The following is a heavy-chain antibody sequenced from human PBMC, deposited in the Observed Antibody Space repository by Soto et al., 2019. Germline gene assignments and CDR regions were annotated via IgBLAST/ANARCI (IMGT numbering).Heavy chain of an antibody. CDR1: GYSFTSYW. CDR2: IDPSDSYT. J-gene: IGHJ4*02. D-gene: IGHD5-18*01. V-gene: IGHV5-10-1*01. Sequence: PGESLKLSCKGSGYSFTSYWISWVRQMPGKGLEWMGRIDPSDSYTNYSPSFQGHVTISADKSISTAYLQWSSPKASDTAMYYCARQKHNVDTVDFDYWGQGTLVTVS. CDR3: ARQKHNVDTVDFDY.